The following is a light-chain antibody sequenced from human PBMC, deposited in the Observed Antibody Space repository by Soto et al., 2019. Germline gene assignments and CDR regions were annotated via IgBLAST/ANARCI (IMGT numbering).Light chain of an antibody. Sequence: QSSLTQPRSVFGSPGQSVTISCTGTSSDVGGYNYVSWYQQHPGKAPKLMIYDVSKRPSGVPDRFSGSKSGNTASLTISGLQAEDEADYYGCSYAYSYTLYDFGTGTKVP. CDR3: CSYAYSYTLYD. J-gene: IGLJ1*01. CDR1: SSDVGGYNY. V-gene: IGLV2-11*01. CDR2: DVS.